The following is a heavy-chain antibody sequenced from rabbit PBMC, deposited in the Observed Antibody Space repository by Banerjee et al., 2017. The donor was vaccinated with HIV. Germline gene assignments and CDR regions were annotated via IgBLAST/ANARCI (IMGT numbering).Heavy chain of an antibody. CDR3: AKDLWYSLNL. D-gene: IGHD7-1*01. V-gene: IGHV1S40*01. CDR1: GFSFSSSYY. J-gene: IGHJ4*01. CDR2: IGTGSGNT. Sequence: QSLEESGGDLVKPGASLTLTCTASGFSFSSSYYMCWVRQAPGKGLEWIGCIGTGSGNTYYASWAKGRFTISKTSSTTVTLQMTSLTAADTATYFCAKDLWYSLNLWGPGTLVTVS.